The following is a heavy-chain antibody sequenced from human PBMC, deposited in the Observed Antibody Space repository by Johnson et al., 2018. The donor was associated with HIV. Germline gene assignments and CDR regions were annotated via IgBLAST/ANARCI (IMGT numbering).Heavy chain of an antibody. Sequence: QVQLVESGGGVVQPGRSLRVSCAASGFTFSSYAMHWVRQAPGEGLEWVALISYDGSNKYYADSVKGRFSISRDNSTNTVYLQMNGLRIEDTAVYYCARAGIVVLPAGAFDIWGQGTMVSVSS. CDR3: ARAGIVVLPAGAFDI. J-gene: IGHJ3*02. D-gene: IGHD2-2*01. CDR2: ISYDGSNK. V-gene: IGHV3-30-3*01. CDR1: GFTFSSYA.